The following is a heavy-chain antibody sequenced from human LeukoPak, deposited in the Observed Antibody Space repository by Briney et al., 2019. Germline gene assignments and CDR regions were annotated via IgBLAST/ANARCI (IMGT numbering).Heavy chain of an antibody. CDR2: ISSSSSYI. D-gene: IGHD6-13*01. CDR3: ARVRRIAAAGTDYYYGMDV. V-gene: IGHV3-21*01. J-gene: IGHJ6*02. CDR1: GFTFSSYS. Sequence: GGSLRLSCAAPGFTFSSYSMNWVRQAPGKGLEWVSSISSSSSYIYYADSVKGRFTISRDNAKNSLYLQMNSLRAEDTAVYYCARVRRIAAAGTDYYYGMDVWGQGTTVTVSS.